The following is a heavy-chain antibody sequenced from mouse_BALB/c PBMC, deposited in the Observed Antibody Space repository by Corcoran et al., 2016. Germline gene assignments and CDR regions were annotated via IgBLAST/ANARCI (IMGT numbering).Heavy chain of an antibody. D-gene: IGHD1-1*01. CDR3: ARWGITTFDY. J-gene: IGHJ2*01. V-gene: IGHV1-18*01. CDR1: GYTFTDYN. Sequence: EVLLQQSGPELVKPGASVKITCKASGYTFTDYNMDWVKQSHGKSLEWIGDINPRSRGTIYNQTFEGRATLTVEKSSSTAYMQLRSLTSEDTAVYYCARWGITTFDYWGQSTTVTVSA. CDR2: INPRSRGT.